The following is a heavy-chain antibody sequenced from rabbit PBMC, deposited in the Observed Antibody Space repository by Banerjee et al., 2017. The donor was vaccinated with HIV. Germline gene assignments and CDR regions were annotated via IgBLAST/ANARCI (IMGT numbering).Heavy chain of an antibody. CDR2: IGIGSGST. V-gene: IGHV1S45*01. CDR1: GFSFSNKYV. Sequence: QQQLEESGGGLVQPEGSLTLTCTASGFSFSNKYVMCWVRQAPGKGLEWIGCIGIGSGSTYYASWAKGRFTITKTSSTTVTLQMTSLTAADTATYFCARGGVGSTGYTYAFDPWGQGTLVTVS. J-gene: IGHJ2*01. D-gene: IGHD1-1*01. CDR3: ARGGVGSTGYTYAFDP.